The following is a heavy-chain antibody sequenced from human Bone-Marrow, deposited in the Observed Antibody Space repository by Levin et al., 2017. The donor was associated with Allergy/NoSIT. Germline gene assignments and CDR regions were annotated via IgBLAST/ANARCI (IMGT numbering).Heavy chain of an antibody. CDR1: GFTFSGYW. CDR2: INRDGSVK. CDR3: ARDYYGSGRIHAMDV. Sequence: PGGSLRLSCAASGFTFSGYWMSWVRQGPGKGLEWVADINRDGSVKYYLDSVKGRFTISRDNAKNSLYLQMSSLRAEDTAVYYCARDYYGSGRIHAMDVWGQGTTVTVSS. D-gene: IGHD3-10*01. J-gene: IGHJ6*02. V-gene: IGHV3-7*04.